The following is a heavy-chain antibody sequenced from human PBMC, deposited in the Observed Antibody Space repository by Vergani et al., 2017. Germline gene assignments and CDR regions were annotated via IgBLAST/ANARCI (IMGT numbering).Heavy chain of an antibody. CDR1: GFSFSSHA. CDR2: ISNDGSKK. D-gene: IGHD3-10*01. J-gene: IGHJ6*03. CDR3: AKAGSVTSGSLQYNCYMDV. V-gene: IGHV3-30*18. Sequence: QVQLAESGGGRVQPGRSLRLSCAASGFSFSSHAIHWVRQAPRKGLEWVAVISNDGSKKYYADSVKGRFTISRDNSKNTLDLQMNSLRTQDTAVYYCAKAGSVTSGSLQYNCYMDVWGKGTTVTVS.